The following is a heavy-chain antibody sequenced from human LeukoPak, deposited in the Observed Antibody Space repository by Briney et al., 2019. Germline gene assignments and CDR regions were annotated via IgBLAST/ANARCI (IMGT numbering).Heavy chain of an antibody. Sequence: PSETLSLTCTVSGGSISSYYWSWIRQPPGKGLEWIGYIYYSGSTDYNPSLRSRVTISVDTSKNQFSLKLSSVTAADTAVYYCASSTGSFDYWGQGTLVTVSS. CDR3: ASSTGSFDY. D-gene: IGHD4-17*01. V-gene: IGHV4-59*08. CDR2: IYYSGST. CDR1: GGSISSYY. J-gene: IGHJ4*02.